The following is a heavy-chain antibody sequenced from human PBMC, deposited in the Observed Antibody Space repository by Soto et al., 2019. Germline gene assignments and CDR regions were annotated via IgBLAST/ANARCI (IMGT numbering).Heavy chain of an antibody. D-gene: IGHD1-26*01. V-gene: IGHV3-72*01. Sequence: EVQLVESGGALVQPGGSLRLSCAASGFTFSDHHMDWVRQAPGKGLEWVGRTRNKGNSYTTEYAAAVKGRFTISRDESNNSLDLQMNRLKTGDTAVYYCAFVGATRAYGGQGTVVTVSS. CDR2: TRNKGNSYTT. J-gene: IGHJ4*02. CDR3: AFVGATRAY. CDR1: GFTFSDHH.